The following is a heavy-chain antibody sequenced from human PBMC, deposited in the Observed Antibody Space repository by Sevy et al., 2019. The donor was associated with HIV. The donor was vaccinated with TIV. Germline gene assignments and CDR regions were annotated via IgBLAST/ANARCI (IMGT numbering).Heavy chain of an antibody. CDR3: ARPFPCIAAAGPFDY. Sequence: GGSLRLSCAASGFTFSSYGMHWVRQAPGKGLEWVAVIWYDGSNKYYADSVKGRFTISRDNSKNTLYLQMNSLRAEDTAVYYCARPFPCIAAAGPFDYWGQGTMVTVSS. J-gene: IGHJ4*02. D-gene: IGHD6-13*01. CDR2: IWYDGSNK. CDR1: GFTFSSYG. V-gene: IGHV3-33*01.